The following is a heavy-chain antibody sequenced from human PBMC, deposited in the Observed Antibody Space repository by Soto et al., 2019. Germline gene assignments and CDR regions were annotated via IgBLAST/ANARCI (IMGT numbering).Heavy chain of an antibody. V-gene: IGHV3-74*01. Sequence: GESLKISCAASGFTFSSYWMHWVRQAPGKGLVWVSRINSDGSSTSYADSVKGRFTISRDNAKNTLYLQMNSLRAEDTAVYYCARDPQGIAAAGGAFDIWGQGTMVTVSS. D-gene: IGHD6-13*01. CDR3: ARDPQGIAAAGGAFDI. CDR1: GFTFSSYW. J-gene: IGHJ3*02. CDR2: INSDGSST.